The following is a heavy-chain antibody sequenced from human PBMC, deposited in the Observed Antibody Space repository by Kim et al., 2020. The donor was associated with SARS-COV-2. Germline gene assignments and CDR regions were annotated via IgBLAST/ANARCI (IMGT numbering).Heavy chain of an antibody. V-gene: IGHV3-30-3*01. Sequence: GGSLRLSCAASGFTFSSYAMHWVRQAPGKGLEWVAVISYDGSNKYYADSVKGRFTISRDNSKNTLYLQMNSLRAEDTAVYYCARDQPVVLGGGGMDVWGQGTTVTVSS. J-gene: IGHJ6*02. D-gene: IGHD2-2*01. CDR1: GFTFSSYA. CDR3: ARDQPVVLGGGGMDV. CDR2: ISYDGSNK.